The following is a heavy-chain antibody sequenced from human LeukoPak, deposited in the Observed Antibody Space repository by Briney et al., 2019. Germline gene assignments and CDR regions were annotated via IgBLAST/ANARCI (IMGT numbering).Heavy chain of an antibody. CDR2: ISSSSSYI. V-gene: IGHV3-21*04. CDR3: AKARSAVRGVIGYFDY. Sequence: GGSLRLSCAASGFTFSSYSINWVRQAPGKGLEWVSSISSSSSYIYYADSVKGRFTISRDNSKNTLYLQMNSLRAEDTAVYYCAKARSAVRGVIGYFDYWGQGTLVTVSS. D-gene: IGHD3-10*01. J-gene: IGHJ4*02. CDR1: GFTFSSYS.